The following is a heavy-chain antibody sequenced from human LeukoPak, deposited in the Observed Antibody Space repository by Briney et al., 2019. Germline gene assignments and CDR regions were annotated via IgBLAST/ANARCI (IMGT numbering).Heavy chain of an antibody. D-gene: IGHD4-17*01. Sequence: GGSLRLSCAASGFTFDDYAMHWVRQAPGKGLEWVSGIGWNSGSIGYADSVKGRFTISRDNAKNSLYLQMNSLRAEDTALYYCAKDIYGDPRTGNPFDYWGQGTLVTVSS. CDR3: AKDIYGDPRTGNPFDY. CDR1: GFTFDDYA. CDR2: IGWNSGSI. V-gene: IGHV3-9*01. J-gene: IGHJ4*02.